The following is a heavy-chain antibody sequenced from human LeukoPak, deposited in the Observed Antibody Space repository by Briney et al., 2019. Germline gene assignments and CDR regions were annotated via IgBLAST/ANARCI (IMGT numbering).Heavy chain of an antibody. V-gene: IGHV4-39*07. Sequence: SETLSLTCTVSGGSISSSSYYWGWIRQPPGKGLEWIGSIYYSGSTYYNPSLKSRVTITVDTTKNHFFLKLSSVTAADTAVYYCARYSRVKGGQYYFDYWGQGTLVTVSS. CDR1: GGSISSSSYY. J-gene: IGHJ4*02. D-gene: IGHD2-21*01. CDR2: IYYSGST. CDR3: ARYSRVKGGQYYFDY.